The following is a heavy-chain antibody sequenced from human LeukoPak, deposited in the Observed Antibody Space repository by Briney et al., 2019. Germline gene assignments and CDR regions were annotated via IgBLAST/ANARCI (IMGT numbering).Heavy chain of an antibody. CDR2: IYHSGST. Sequence: SETLSLTCTVSGYSISSGYYWGWIRQPPGKGLEWIGSIYHSGSTNYNPSLKSRVTISVDTSKNQFSLKLSSVTAADTAVYYCARHGRLLWFGLKNWFDPWGQGTLVTVSS. J-gene: IGHJ5*02. V-gene: IGHV4-38-2*02. CDR3: ARHGRLLWFGLKNWFDP. CDR1: GYSISSGYY. D-gene: IGHD3-10*01.